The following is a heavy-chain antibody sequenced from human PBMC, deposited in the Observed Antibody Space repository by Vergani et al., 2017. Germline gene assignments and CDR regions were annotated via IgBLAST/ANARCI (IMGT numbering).Heavy chain of an antibody. CDR1: GYSLTSYW. J-gene: IGHJ1*01. CDR3: ARQYHGSGYLQH. D-gene: IGHD3-10*01. V-gene: IGHV5-10-1*01. Sequence: EVQLVQSGAAVKKPGESLRISCKGSGYSLTSYWISWVRQMPGKGLEWMGRIDPSDSYTNYSPSFQGHVTISADKSISTAYLQWSSLKASDTAMYDCARQYHGSGYLQHWGQGTLVTVSS. CDR2: IDPSDSYT.